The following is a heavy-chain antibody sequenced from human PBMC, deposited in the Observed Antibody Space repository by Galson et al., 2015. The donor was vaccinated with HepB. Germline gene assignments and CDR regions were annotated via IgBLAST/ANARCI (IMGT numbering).Heavy chain of an antibody. CDR3: AVVTGPLPIFGVAPPDH. Sequence: SLRLSCAASGFTFNNYAMSWVRQAPGKRLEWVSTITSGGAITYYADSAQGRFTTSRDNSKNTLYLQMNSLRAEDTAVYYCAVVTGPLPIFGVAPPDHSGQGTLVTVYS. CDR1: GFTFNNYA. CDR2: ITSGGAIT. J-gene: IGHJ4*02. V-gene: IGHV3-23*01. D-gene: IGHD3-3*01.